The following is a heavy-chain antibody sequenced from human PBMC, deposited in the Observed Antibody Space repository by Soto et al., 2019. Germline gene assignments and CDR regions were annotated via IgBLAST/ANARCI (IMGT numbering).Heavy chain of an antibody. J-gene: IGHJ4*02. CDR2: IYHSGST. V-gene: IGHV4-30-2*01. Sequence: QLQLQESGSGLVMPSQTLSLTCAVFGGSISRGGYSWCWIRQPPGKGLEWIGYIYHSGSTYYNPSLKSRVTISVDRSKNQFSLKLSSVTAADTAVYYCARAGGLGAVAVDYWGQGTLVTVSS. CDR3: ARAGGLGAVAVDY. CDR1: GGSISRGGYS. D-gene: IGHD6-19*01.